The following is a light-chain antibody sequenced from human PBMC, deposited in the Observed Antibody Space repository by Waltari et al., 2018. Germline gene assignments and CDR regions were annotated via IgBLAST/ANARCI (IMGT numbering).Light chain of an antibody. CDR1: SIDVGAYDY. CDR2: DVN. J-gene: IGLJ2*01. V-gene: IGLV2-8*01. Sequence: QSALTQPPSASGSPGQSVTISCTGTSIDVGAYDYVSWYQQHPGKAPKFIIYDVNKRPSGVPDRSSGSKSGNTASLTVSGLQAEDEADYYCSSYGGSNNFAVFGGGTKLTVL. CDR3: SSYGGSNNFAV.